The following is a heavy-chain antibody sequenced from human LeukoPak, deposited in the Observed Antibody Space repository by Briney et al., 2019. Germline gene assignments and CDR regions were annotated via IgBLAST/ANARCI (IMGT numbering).Heavy chain of an antibody. V-gene: IGHV3-7*01. CDR2: INRGGSEQ. D-gene: IGHD2-8*02. CDR3: TRGGATSRWYWFF. Sequence: GGSLRLSCAASGFTCSSHRMTWVRQAPGEGPEWVASINRGGSEQYYVDSVKGRFTISRDNAKNSLSLQVRSLRAEDTAVYYCTRGGATSRWYWFFWGQGTLVTVSS. J-gene: IGHJ4*02. CDR1: GFTCSSHR.